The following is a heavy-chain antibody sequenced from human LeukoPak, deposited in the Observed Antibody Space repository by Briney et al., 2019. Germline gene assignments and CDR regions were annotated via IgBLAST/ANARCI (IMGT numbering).Heavy chain of an antibody. V-gene: IGHV3-11*04. J-gene: IGHJ4*02. Sequence: GGSLRLSCEASGFSFTTYVISWIRQAPGKGLEWVGYITNSGRSTNYADAVKGRFTISRDNAKKSVYLEMTDLRAEDTAVYYCAREASGNYHVFDSWGQGTLVTVSS. CDR3: AREASGNYHVFDS. CDR1: GFSFTTYV. D-gene: IGHD1-26*01. CDR2: ITNSGRST.